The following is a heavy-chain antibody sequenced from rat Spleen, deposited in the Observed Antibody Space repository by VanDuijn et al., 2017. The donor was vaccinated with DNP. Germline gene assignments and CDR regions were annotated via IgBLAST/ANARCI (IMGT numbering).Heavy chain of an antibody. V-gene: IGHV5-31*01. CDR3: TRVPPRYNSGLMDA. CDR1: GFTFNNYW. D-gene: IGHD4-3*01. Sequence: EVQLVESGGGLVQPGRSLKLSCVASGFTFNNYWMTWIRQAPGKGLEWVASITNTGGSTYYPDSVKGRFTISRDNAKSTLYLQMNSLRSEDTATYYCTRVPPRYNSGLMDAWGQGASVTVSS. J-gene: IGHJ4*01. CDR2: ITNTGGST.